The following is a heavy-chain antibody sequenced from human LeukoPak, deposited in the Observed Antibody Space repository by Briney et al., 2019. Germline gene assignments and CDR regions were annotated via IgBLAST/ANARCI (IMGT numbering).Heavy chain of an antibody. CDR1: GFTFTNAW. V-gene: IGHV3-15*01. J-gene: IGHJ4*02. D-gene: IGHD6-6*01. CDR2: IKSKTDGGTT. CDR3: TTDRAIAVRPLFDF. Sequence: RGSLRLSCAASGFTFTNAWMGWVRQAPGKGLEWVGRIKSKTDGGTTEYAAPVKGRFTISRDDSKNTLYLQMNSLKIEDTGVYYCTTDRAIAVRPLFDFWGQGTLVSVSS.